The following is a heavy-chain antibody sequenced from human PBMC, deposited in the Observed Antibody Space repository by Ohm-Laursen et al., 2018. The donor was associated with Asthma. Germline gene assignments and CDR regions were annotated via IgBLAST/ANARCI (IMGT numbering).Heavy chain of an antibody. CDR1: GFTFDDYA. D-gene: IGHD3-10*01. CDR2: ISWNSGSI. J-gene: IGHJ4*02. V-gene: IGHV3-9*01. CDR3: AVSIYAYGEGAY. Sequence: SLRLSCTASGFTFDDYAMHWVRQAPGKGLEWVSGISWNSGSIGYADSVKGRFTISRDNAHNSLYLQMNSLRAEDTAFYYCAVSIYAYGEGAYWGQGTLVTVSS.